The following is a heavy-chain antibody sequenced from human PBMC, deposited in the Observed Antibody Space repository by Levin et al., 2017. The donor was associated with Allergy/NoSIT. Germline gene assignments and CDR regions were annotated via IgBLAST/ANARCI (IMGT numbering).Heavy chain of an antibody. CDR1: GYTLTELS. Sequence: ASVKVSCKVSGYTLTELSMHWVRQAPGKGLEWMGGFDPEDGETIYAQKFQGRVTMTEDTSTDTAYMELSSLRSEDTAVYYCATDHRGEYCSGGSCYTTNWFDPWGQGTLVTVSS. J-gene: IGHJ5*02. CDR3: ATDHRGEYCSGGSCYTTNWFDP. V-gene: IGHV1-24*01. CDR2: FDPEDGET. D-gene: IGHD2-15*01.